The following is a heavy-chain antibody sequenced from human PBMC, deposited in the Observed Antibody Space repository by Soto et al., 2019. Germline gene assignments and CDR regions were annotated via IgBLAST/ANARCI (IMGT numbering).Heavy chain of an antibody. Sequence: VQLVESGGGVVQPGRSLRLSCAASGFTFSSYGMHWVRQAPGKGLEWVAVIWYDGSNKYYADSVKGRFTISRDNSKNTLYLQMNSLRAEATAVYYCARERYSSGWYTSDYWGQGTLVTVSS. D-gene: IGHD6-19*01. V-gene: IGHV3-33*01. CDR2: IWYDGSNK. CDR3: ARERYSSGWYTSDY. CDR1: GFTFSSYG. J-gene: IGHJ4*02.